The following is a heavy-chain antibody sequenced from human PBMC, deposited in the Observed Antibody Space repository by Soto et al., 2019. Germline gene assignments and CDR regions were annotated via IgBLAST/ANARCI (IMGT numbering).Heavy chain of an antibody. J-gene: IGHJ4*02. CDR1: GFTFSSYA. D-gene: IGHD2-8*02. Sequence: GGSLRLSCAASGFTFSSYAMSWVRQAPGKGLEWVSAISGSGGSTYYADSVKGRFPISRDNSKNTLYLQLTSLRAEDTAVYYWAKDFGYCVGYFDYWGKGTLVTFSS. CDR3: AKDFGYCVGYFDY. CDR2: ISGSGGST. V-gene: IGHV3-23*01.